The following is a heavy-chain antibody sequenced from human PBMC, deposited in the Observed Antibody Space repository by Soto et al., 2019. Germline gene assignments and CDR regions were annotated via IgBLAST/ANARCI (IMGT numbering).Heavy chain of an antibody. CDR3: ANNFGEHWLLDY. CDR1: GFTFTTYA. V-gene: IGHV3-23*01. CDR2: ISGSGGNT. J-gene: IGHJ4*02. Sequence: EVQILESGGGLIQPGGSLRLSCAASGFTFTTYAMSWVRQAPGKGLEWVSAISGSGGNTYYADSVKGRFNISRDNSKNSVHLQMNYLRVDDTAVYYFANNFGEHWLLDYWGQVTLVTGSS. D-gene: IGHD2-15*01.